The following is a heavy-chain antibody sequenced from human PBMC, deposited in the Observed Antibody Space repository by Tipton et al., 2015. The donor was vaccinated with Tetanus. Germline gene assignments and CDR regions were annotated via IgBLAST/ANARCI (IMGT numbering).Heavy chain of an antibody. J-gene: IGHJ4*02. CDR1: GGSIRGGTFY. V-gene: IGHV4-39*01. CDR3: ARHQIGYFSPFDY. D-gene: IGHD5-18*01. Sequence: TLSLTCTVSGGSIRGGTFYWGWIRQTPGKGLEWIGSIYESGDTYYIPSLKSRVTISVDTSKNQFSLNLNSMTAADTGVYYCARHQIGYFSPFDYGGQGNLVPVSS. CDR2: IYESGDT.